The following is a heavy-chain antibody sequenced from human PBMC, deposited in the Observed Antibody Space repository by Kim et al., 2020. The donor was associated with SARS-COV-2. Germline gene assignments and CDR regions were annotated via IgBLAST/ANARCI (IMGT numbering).Heavy chain of an antibody. CDR2: IIPIFGTA. V-gene: IGHV1-69*13. CDR1: GGTFSSYA. Sequence: SVKVSCKASGGTFSSYAISWVRQAPGLGLEWMGGIIPIFGTANYAQKFQGRVTITADESTSTAYMELSSLRSEDTAVYYCLGGPYYYGMDVWGQGTTVTVSS. J-gene: IGHJ6*02. D-gene: IGHD1-26*01. CDR3: LGGPYYYGMDV.